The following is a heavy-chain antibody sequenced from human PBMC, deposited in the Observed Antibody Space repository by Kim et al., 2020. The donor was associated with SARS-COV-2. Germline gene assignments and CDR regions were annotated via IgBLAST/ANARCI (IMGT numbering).Heavy chain of an antibody. CDR1: VDSITSHY. D-gene: IGHD2-15*01. CDR2: IYYSGST. V-gene: IGHV4-59*08. Sequence: SETLSHTCAVSVDSITSHYWSWIRQTPGKGLEWIGYIYYSGSTNYNPSLKSRVTISVDTSKNQFSLKLSSVTAADTAVYYCARRRSGYCSGGDCYFLDYWGQGIPVTVSS. J-gene: IGHJ4*02. CDR3: ARRRSGYCSGGDCYFLDY.